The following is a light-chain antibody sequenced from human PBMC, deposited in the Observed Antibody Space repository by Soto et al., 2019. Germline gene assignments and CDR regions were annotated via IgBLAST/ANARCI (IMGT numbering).Light chain of an antibody. CDR1: NSDVASYNL. J-gene: IGLJ1*01. V-gene: IGLV2-23*01. Sequence: QSALTQPASVSGSPGQSITISCTGTNSDVASYNLVSWFRQHPGEAPKLIVYEGTKRPSGVSNRFSGSKSGNPASLTISGLQAEDEANYYCCSYAGTASVFGTGTKLTVL. CDR3: CSYAGTASV. CDR2: EGT.